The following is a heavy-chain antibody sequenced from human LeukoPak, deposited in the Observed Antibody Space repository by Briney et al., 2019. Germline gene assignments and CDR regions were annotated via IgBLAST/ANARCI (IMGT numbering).Heavy chain of an antibody. J-gene: IGHJ4*02. CDR2: INPNSGGT. CDR1: GYTFTGYY. Sequence: GASVKVSCKASGYTFTGYYMHWVRQAPGQGLEWMAWINPNSGGTNYAQKFQGRVTMARDTSIITAYMELSRLRSDDTAVYYCASGGIVGAGGWYFDYWGQGTLVTVSS. CDR3: ASGGIVGAGGWYFDY. V-gene: IGHV1-2*02. D-gene: IGHD1-26*01.